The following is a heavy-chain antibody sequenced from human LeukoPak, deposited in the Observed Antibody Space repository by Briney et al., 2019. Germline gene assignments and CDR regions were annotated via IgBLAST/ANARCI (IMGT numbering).Heavy chain of an antibody. CDR1: GFTFSSYG. V-gene: IGHV3-30*18. J-gene: IGHJ6*04. Sequence: PGGSLRLSCAASGFTFSSYGMHWVRQAPGKGLEWVAVISYDGSNKYYADSVKGRFTISRDNSKNTLYLQMNSLRAEDTAVYYCAKDSLGFGELTHYGMDVWSKGTTVTVSS. CDR3: AKDSLGFGELTHYGMDV. D-gene: IGHD3-10*01. CDR2: ISYDGSNK.